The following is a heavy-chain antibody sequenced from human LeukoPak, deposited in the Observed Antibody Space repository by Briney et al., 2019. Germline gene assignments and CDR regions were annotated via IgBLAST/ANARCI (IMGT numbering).Heavy chain of an antibody. CDR3: ALLRYFDWPDGY. CDR2: ISAYNGNT. J-gene: IGHJ4*02. D-gene: IGHD3-9*01. V-gene: IGHV1-18*01. CDR1: GYTFTSYG. Sequence: EASVKVSCKASGYTFTSYGISWVRQAPGQGLEWMGWISAYNGNTNYAQKLEGRVTMTTDTSTSTAYMELRSLRSDDTAVYYCALLRYFDWPDGYGGQGTLVTVSS.